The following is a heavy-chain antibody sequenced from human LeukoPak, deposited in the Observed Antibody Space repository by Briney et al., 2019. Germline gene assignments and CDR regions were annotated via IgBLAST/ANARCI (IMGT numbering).Heavy chain of an antibody. CDR1: GFTVSSNY. CDR3: AREGTWGYFQH. CDR2: IYSGGST. Sequence: GGSLRLSCAASGFTVSSNYMSWVRQAPGKGLEWASVIYSGGSTYYADSVKGRFTISRDNSKNTLYLQMNSLRAEDTAVYYCAREGTWGYFQHWGQGTLVTVSS. D-gene: IGHD7-27*01. J-gene: IGHJ1*01. V-gene: IGHV3-53*01.